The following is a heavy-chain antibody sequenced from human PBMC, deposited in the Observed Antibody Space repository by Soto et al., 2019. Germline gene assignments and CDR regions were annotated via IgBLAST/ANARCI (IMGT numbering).Heavy chain of an antibody. Sequence: ASVKVSCKTSGYAFTSNRLSWVRRAPGQGLEWMGWISPHNGNAKYAQKFQDRVTMTADTDESTVYMELRSLRSDDSAVFYFARDSSGRYDFWGQGTPVTVSS. CDR1: GYAFTSNR. J-gene: IGHJ4*02. D-gene: IGHD6-19*01. V-gene: IGHV1-18*01. CDR3: ARDSSGRYDF. CDR2: ISPHNGNA.